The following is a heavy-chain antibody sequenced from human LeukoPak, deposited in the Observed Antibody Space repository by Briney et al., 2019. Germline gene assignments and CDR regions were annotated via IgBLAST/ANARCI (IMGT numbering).Heavy chain of an antibody. V-gene: IGHV3-30*04. CDR1: GFTFSSYA. Sequence: GGSLRLSCAASGFTFSSYAMHWVRQAPGKGLEWVAVISYDGSNKYYADSVKGRFTISRDNSKNTLYLQMNSLRAEDTAVYYCARDLIKRITMVRGVSDYWGQGTLVTVSS. J-gene: IGHJ4*02. CDR3: ARDLIKRITMVRGVSDY. CDR2: ISYDGSNK. D-gene: IGHD3-10*01.